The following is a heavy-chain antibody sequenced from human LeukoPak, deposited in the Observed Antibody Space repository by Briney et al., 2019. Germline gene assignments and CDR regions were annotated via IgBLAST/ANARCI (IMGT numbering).Heavy chain of an antibody. J-gene: IGHJ5*02. CDR2: IYHSGST. CDR3: ARDCQPQSSTYISSWFDP. Sequence: SETLSLTCTVSGYSISSGYCWGWIRQPPGKGLEWIGSIYHSGSTYYNPSLKSRVTISVDTSKNQFSLKLSSVTAADTAVYYCARDCQPQSSTYISSWFDPWGQGTLVTVSS. D-gene: IGHD6-13*01. CDR1: GYSISSGYC. V-gene: IGHV4-38-2*02.